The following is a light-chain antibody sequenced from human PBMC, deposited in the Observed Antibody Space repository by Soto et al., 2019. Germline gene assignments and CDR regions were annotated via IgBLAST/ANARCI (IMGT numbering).Light chain of an antibody. Sequence: IQMPQSPSSVSASVGDRVTVTCRASQGISSWLAWYQKKPGKAPKLLIYAASSLQSGVPSRFSGSGSGTDFTLTISSLQPEDCAIYFCQQANSFPITFGQGRLLEI. CDR2: AAS. CDR3: QQANSFPIT. CDR1: QGISSW. J-gene: IGKJ5*01. V-gene: IGKV1-12*01.